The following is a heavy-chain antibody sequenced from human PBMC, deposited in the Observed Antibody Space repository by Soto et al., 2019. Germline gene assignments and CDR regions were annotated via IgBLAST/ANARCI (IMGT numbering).Heavy chain of an antibody. CDR1: GFTFSTEN. J-gene: IGHJ4*02. V-gene: IGHV3-30*18. Sequence: QLVESGGGVVQPGKSLRLSCAASGFTFSTENMHWVRQAPGKGLQWVAVILYDESKTFYADSVRGRFTISRDNSKNTLYLQLNSLRPEDTAMYYCAKDSHGSGRVPSPTQVLHWGQGTLVTVSS. CDR2: ILYDESKT. CDR3: AKDSHGSGRVPSPTQVLH. D-gene: IGHD3-10*01.